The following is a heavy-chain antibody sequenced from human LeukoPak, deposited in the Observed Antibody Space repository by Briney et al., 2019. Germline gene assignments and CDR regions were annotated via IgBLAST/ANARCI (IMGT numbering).Heavy chain of an antibody. CDR2: IFHSGRV. D-gene: IGHD4-17*01. J-gene: IGHJ3*02. CDR3: ARLNADYGYYGPHDAFDI. V-gene: IGHV4-4*02. CDR1: GDSISTPHW. Sequence: SETLSLTCDVSGDSISTPHWWSWVRQPPGKGLEWIGEIFHSGRVNYTPSLQSRVTISLDKSKNQISLEVNSVTAADTAVYYCARLNADYGYYGPHDAFDIWGQGTLVAVSS.